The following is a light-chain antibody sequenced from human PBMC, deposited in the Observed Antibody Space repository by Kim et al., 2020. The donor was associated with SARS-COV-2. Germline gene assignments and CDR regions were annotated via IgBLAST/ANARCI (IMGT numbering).Light chain of an antibody. Sequence: QSVLTQPPSASGTPGQRVTISCSGTSSNIGTNTVNWYQQHPGTAPKHLIYNNNQWPSGVTDRFSGSKSATSASLATSGLQPEDEADYYCATWYDSLNAVVFGGGTQLTVL. CDR1: SSNIGTNT. J-gene: IGLJ2*01. V-gene: IGLV1-44*01. CDR2: NNN. CDR3: ATWYDSLNAVV.